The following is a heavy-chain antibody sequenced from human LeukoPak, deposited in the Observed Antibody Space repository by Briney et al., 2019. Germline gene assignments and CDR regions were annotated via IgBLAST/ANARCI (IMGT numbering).Heavy chain of an antibody. CDR3: ARGVYIAAAQYGY. CDR2: MNPNSGNT. D-gene: IGHD6-13*01. J-gene: IGHJ4*02. Sequence: ASVKVSCKASGYTFTSYDINWVRQATGQGLEWMGWMNPNSGNTGYAQRFQGRVTMTGNTSISTAYMELSSLRSEDTAVYYCARGVYIAAAQYGYWGQGTLVTVSS. CDR1: GYTFTSYD. V-gene: IGHV1-8*01.